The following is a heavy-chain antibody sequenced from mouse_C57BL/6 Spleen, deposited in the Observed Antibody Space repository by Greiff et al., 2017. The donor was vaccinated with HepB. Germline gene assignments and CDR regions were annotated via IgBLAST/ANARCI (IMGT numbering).Heavy chain of an antibody. CDR1: GYTFTDYE. J-gene: IGHJ2*01. V-gene: IGHV1-15*01. CDR3: TRSGTTVVAPYFDY. Sequence: VQLQQSGAELVRPGASVTLSCKASGYTFTDYEMHWVKQTPVHGLEWIGAIDPETGGTAYNQKFKGKAILTADKSSSTAYMELRSLTSEDSAVYYCTRSGTTVVAPYFDYWGQGTTLTVSS. CDR2: IDPETGGT. D-gene: IGHD1-1*01.